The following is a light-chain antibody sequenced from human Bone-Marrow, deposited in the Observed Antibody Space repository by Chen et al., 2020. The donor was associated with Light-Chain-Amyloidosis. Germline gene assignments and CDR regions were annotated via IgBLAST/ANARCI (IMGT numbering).Light chain of an antibody. CDR3: QQLNSYPYT. CDR1: QGISSY. V-gene: IGKV1-9*01. J-gene: IGKJ2*01. CDR2: AAS. Sequence: DIQLTQYPSFLSASVVDRVTITCRASQGISSYLAWYQQKPGKAPKLLIYAASTLQSGVPSRFSGSGSGTEFTLTISSLQPEDFSTYYCQQLNSYPYTFGQGTKLEIK.